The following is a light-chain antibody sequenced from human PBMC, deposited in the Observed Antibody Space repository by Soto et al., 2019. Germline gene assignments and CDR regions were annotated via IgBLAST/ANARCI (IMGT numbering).Light chain of an antibody. CDR2: DNN. CDR1: TSNIGNNY. Sequence: QSVLTQPPSVSAAPGQKVTISCSGSTSNIGNNYVSWYQHLPGTAPKLLIYDNNKRPSGTPDRFSGSKSGTSATLGITGLQTGDEADYYCGTWDSSLSAGVFGGGTKLTVL. CDR3: GTWDSSLSAGV. V-gene: IGLV1-51*01. J-gene: IGLJ3*02.